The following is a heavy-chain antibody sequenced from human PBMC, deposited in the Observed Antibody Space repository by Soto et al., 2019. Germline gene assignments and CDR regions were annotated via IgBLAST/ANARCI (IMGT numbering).Heavy chain of an antibody. V-gene: IGHV3-53*01. D-gene: IGHD3-3*01. Sequence: GGSLRLSGAASGFVVTDYHMSWVRQAPGKGLEWVAVFLIGGDTHYGESVKGRFTISRDNSKNTLYLQMNSLSAEDTAVYYCAREPLWSGPLPLDAFDLLGQVTMV. CDR2: FLIGGDT. J-gene: IGHJ3*01. CDR1: GFVVTDYH. CDR3: AREPLWSGPLPLDAFDL.